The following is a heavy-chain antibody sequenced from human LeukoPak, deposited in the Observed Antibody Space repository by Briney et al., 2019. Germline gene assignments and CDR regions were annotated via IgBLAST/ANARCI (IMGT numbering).Heavy chain of an antibody. CDR1: GYTFTSYY. D-gene: IGHD2-15*01. V-gene: IGHV1-69*13. CDR3: ARVGYCSGGSCYSGGGYFDY. CDR2: IIPIFGTA. J-gene: IGHJ4*02. Sequence: SVRVSCKASGYTFTSYYIHWVRQAPGQGLEWMGGIIPIFGTANYAQKFQGRVTITADESTSTAYMELSSLRSEDTAVYYCARVGYCSGGSCYSGGGYFDYWGQGTLVTVSS.